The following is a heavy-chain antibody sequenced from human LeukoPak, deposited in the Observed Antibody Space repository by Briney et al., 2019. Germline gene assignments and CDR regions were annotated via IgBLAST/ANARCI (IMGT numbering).Heavy chain of an antibody. CDR3: ARDEMATSYPYYYYGMDV. CDR2: ISASGGVT. J-gene: IGHJ6*02. Sequence: GGSLRLSCAASGFTFIRHGMTWVRQAPGKGLAWVSSISASGGVTYYADSVKGRFTISRDNSKNTLYLQMNSLRAEDTAVYYCARDEMATSYPYYYYGMDVWGQGTTVTVSS. CDR1: GFTFIRHG. V-gene: IGHV3-23*01. D-gene: IGHD5-24*01.